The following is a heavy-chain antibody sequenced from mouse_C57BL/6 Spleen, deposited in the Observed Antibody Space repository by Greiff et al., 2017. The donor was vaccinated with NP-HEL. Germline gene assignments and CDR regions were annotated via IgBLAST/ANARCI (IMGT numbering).Heavy chain of an antibody. CDR2: INPNNGGT. V-gene: IGHV1-26*01. D-gene: IGHD1-1*01. Sequence: EVQLQQSGPELVKPGASVKISCKASGYTFTDYYMNWVKQSHGKSLEWIGDINPNNGGTSYNQKFKGKATLTVDKSSSTAYMELRSLTSEDSAVYYCARGTTVVENYFDYWGQGTTLTVSS. CDR1: GYTFTDYY. CDR3: ARGTTVVENYFDY. J-gene: IGHJ2*01.